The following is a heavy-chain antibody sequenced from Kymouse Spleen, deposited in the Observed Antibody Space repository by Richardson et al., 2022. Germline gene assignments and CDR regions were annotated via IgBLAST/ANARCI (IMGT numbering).Heavy chain of an antibody. CDR2: IKSKTDGGTT. CDR3: TTGIVGATTHFDY. Sequence: EVQLVESGGGLVKPGGSLRLSCAASGFTFSNAWMSWVRQAPGKGLEWVGRIKSKTDGGTTDYAAPVKGRFTISRDDSKNTLYLQMNSLKTEDTAVYYCTTGIVGATTHFDYWGQGTLVTVSS. CDR1: GFTFSNAW. J-gene: IGHJ4*02. V-gene: IGHV3-15*01. D-gene: IGHD1-26*01.